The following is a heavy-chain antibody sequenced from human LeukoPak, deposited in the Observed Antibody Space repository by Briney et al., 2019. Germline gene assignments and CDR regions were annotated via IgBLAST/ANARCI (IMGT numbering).Heavy chain of an antibody. CDR2: IKQDGSEK. V-gene: IGHV3-7*04. D-gene: IGHD3-22*01. J-gene: IGHJ4*02. Sequence: GGSLRLSCAASGFTFSYYWMSWVRQAPGKGLEWVANIKQDGSEKYYVDSVKGRFTISRDNAKNSLYLQMNSLRAEDTAVYYCVRVDSSDTNFDYWGQGTLVTVSS. CDR3: VRVDSSDTNFDY. CDR1: GFTFSYYW.